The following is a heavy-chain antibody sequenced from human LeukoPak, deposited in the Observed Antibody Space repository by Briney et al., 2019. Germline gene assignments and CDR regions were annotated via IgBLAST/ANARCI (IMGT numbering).Heavy chain of an antibody. J-gene: IGHJ5*02. CDR1: GFTFSSYG. V-gene: IGHV3-30*02. Sequence: GGSLRLSCAASGFTFSSYGMHWVRQAPGKGLEWVAFIRYDGSNKYYADSVKGRFTISRDNSKNTLYLQMNSLRAEDTAVYYCAKGLTTVTTNWFDPWGQGTLVTVSS. CDR3: AKGLTTVTTNWFDP. CDR2: IRYDGSNK. D-gene: IGHD4-17*01.